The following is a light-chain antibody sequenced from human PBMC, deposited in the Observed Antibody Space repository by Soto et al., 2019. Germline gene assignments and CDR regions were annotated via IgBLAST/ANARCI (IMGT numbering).Light chain of an antibody. J-gene: IGLJ1*01. V-gene: IGLV2-14*01. Sequence: QPVLTHPASVSGSPGESITISCTETSSDVGGYNYVSWYQQHPGKAPKLMIYDVSNRPSGVSSRFSGSKSGNTASLTISALQAEDEADYYCSSYTSSSPYVFGTGTKVTV. CDR1: SSDVGGYNY. CDR2: DVS. CDR3: SSYTSSSPYV.